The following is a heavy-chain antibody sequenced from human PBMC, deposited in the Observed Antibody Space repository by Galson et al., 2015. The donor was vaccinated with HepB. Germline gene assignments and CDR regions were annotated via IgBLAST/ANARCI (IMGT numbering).Heavy chain of an antibody. CDR2: IYYSGST. D-gene: IGHD6-19*01. CDR1: GGSISSGDYY. Sequence: TLSLTCTVSGGSISSGDYYWSWIRQPPGKGLEWIGYIYYSGSTYYNPSLKSRVTISVDTSKNQFSLKLSSVTAADTAVYYCARAGSSGWGFDYWGQGTLVTVSS. CDR3: ARAGSSGWGFDY. V-gene: IGHV4-30-4*01. J-gene: IGHJ4*02.